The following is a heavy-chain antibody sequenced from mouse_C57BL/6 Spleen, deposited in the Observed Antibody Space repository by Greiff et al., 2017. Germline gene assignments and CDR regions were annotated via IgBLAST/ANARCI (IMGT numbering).Heavy chain of an antibody. J-gene: IGHJ2*01. Sequence: VQLQQSGPELVKPGASVKISCKASGYTFTDYYMNWVQQSHGKSLEWIGDINPNNGGTSYNQKFKGKATLTVDKSSSTAYMELRSLTSEDSAVYYCARRGDYGFDYWGQGTTLTVSS. CDR3: ARRGDYGFDY. CDR2: INPNNGGT. CDR1: GYTFTDYY. V-gene: IGHV1-26*01. D-gene: IGHD2-4*01.